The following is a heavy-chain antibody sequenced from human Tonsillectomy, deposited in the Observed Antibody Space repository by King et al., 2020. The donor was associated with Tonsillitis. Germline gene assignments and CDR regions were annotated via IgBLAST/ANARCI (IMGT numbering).Heavy chain of an antibody. V-gene: IGHV1-69*01. CDR3: ARGAVTTNAFDI. J-gene: IGHJ3*02. D-gene: IGHD4-17*01. Sequence: VQLVQSGAEVKKPGSSVKVSCKASGGTFSSYAISWVRQAPGQGLEWMGGVIPIFGTANYSTTFRGRVTITADEPTTTAYMELSSLRSEDTAVYYCARGAVTTNAFDIWGQGTMVTVSS. CDR2: VIPIFGTA. CDR1: GGTFSSYA.